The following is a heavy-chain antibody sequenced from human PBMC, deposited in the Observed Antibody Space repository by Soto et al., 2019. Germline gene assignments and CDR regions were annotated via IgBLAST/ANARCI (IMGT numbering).Heavy chain of an antibody. V-gene: IGHV3-30*18. Sequence: GSLRLSCAASGFTFSSYGMHWVRQAPGKGLEWVAVISYDGSNKYYADSVKGRFTISRDNSKNTLYLQMNSLRAEDTAVYYCAKFVSLVVAATPFDYWGQGTLVTVSS. CDR1: GFTFSSYG. J-gene: IGHJ4*02. CDR3: AKFVSLVVAATPFDY. CDR2: ISYDGSNK. D-gene: IGHD1-26*01.